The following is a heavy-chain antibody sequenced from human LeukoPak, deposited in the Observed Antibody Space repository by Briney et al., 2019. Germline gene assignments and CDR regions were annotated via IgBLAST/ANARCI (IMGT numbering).Heavy chain of an antibody. CDR2: IYYSGST. CDR1: GGSISSSSYY. CDR3: ARQVYCSSTSCYKFDY. D-gene: IGHD2-2*02. V-gene: IGHV4-39*01. J-gene: IGHJ4*02. Sequence: SETLSLTCTVSGGSISSSSYYWGWIRQPPGKGLEWIGSIYYSGSTYYNPSLKSRVTISVDTSKNQFSLNLRSVTAADTAVYYCARQVYCSSTSCYKFDYWGQGTLVTVSA.